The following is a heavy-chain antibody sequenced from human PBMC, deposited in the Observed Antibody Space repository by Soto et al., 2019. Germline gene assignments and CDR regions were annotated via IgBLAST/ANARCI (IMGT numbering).Heavy chain of an antibody. V-gene: IGHV6-1*01. J-gene: IGHJ6*02. CDR1: GDSVSSNSAA. CDR3: ARVIAAAGNYYYYGMDV. D-gene: IGHD6-13*01. Sequence: PSQTLSLPCAISGDSVSSNSAAWNWIRQSPSRGLEWLGRTYYRSKWYNDYAVSVKSRITINPDTSKNQFSLQLNSVTPEDTAVYYCARVIAAAGNYYYYGMDVWGQGTTVTVSS. CDR2: TYYRSKWYN.